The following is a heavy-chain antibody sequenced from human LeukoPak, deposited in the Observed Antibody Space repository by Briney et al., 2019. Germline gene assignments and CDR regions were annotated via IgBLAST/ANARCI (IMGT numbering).Heavy chain of an antibody. V-gene: IGHV4-59*01. Sequence: SETLSLTCTVSGGSISSYYWSWIRQPPGKGLEWIGYIYNSGSTNYNLSLKSRVTISVDTSKNQFSLKLSSVTAADTAVYYCARVYYSNSYDYWYFDLWGRGTLVTVSS. CDR3: ARVYYSNSYDYWYFDL. CDR1: GGSISSYY. J-gene: IGHJ2*01. D-gene: IGHD6-13*01. CDR2: IYNSGST.